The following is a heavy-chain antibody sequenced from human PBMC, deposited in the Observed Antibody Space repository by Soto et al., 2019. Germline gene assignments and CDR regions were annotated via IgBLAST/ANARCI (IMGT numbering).Heavy chain of an antibody. D-gene: IGHD1-26*01. V-gene: IGHV4-30-4*01. J-gene: IGHJ4*02. CDR1: GGSISSYF. CDR3: ARGPSGDKVDY. Sequence: PSETLSLTCTVSGGSISSYFWSWIRQPPGSGLEWIGHIYNSGSTYSNPSLKSRLTISVDTSKNQFSLKLSSVTAADTAVYYCARGPSGDKVDYWGQGTLVTVSS. CDR2: IYNSGST.